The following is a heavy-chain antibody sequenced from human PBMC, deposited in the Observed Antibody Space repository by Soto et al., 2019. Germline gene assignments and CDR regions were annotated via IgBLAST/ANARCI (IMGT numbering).Heavy chain of an antibody. CDR2: IIPIFGTA. Sequence: QVQLVQSGAEMKKPGSSVKVSCKASGGTFSSYAISWVRQAPGQGLEWMGGIIPIFGTANYAQKFQGRVTITADESTSTAYMVLSSLRSEDSAVYYCARDLYDNSGYLGRRPTDADPDYWGQGTLVTVSS. J-gene: IGHJ4*02. D-gene: IGHD3-22*01. CDR3: ARDLYDNSGYLGRRPTDADPDY. CDR1: GGTFSSYA. V-gene: IGHV1-69*01.